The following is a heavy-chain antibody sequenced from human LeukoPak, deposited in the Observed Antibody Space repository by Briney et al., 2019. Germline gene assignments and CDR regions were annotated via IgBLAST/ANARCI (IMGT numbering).Heavy chain of an antibody. J-gene: IGHJ4*02. V-gene: IGHV5-51*01. CDR3: ARRGSGTYDFDY. Sequence: GESLKISCKRSVYSFTSYWIAWVRQMPGKSLEWMGIIYPGDSDTRYSPSFQGQVTISDDKSASTAYLQWSSLKASDTAMYYCARRGSGTYDFDYWGQGTLVTVSS. CDR1: VYSFTSYW. CDR2: IYPGDSDT. D-gene: IGHD3-10*01.